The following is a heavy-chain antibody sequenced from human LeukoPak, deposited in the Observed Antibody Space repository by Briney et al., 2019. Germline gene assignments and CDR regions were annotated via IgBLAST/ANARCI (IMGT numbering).Heavy chain of an antibody. CDR1: GYTFTGYY. D-gene: IGHD3-22*01. J-gene: IGHJ6*03. CDR2: MNPNSGNT. CDR3: ARGGDSSGYLFYYYYYMDV. Sequence: ASVKVSCKASGYTFTGYYMHWVRQAPGQGLGWMGWMNPNSGNTGYAQKFQGRVTITRNTSISTAYMELSSLRSEDTAVYYCARGGDSSGYLFYYYYYMDVWGKGTTVTVSS. V-gene: IGHV1-8*03.